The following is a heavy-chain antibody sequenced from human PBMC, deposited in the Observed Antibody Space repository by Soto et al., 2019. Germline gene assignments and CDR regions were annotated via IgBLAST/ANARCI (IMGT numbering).Heavy chain of an antibody. V-gene: IGHV3-74*01. CDR3: ARGWFGPDV. J-gene: IGHJ6*03. CDR2: IDKVGTDS. CDR1: EFTFSGRS. Sequence: EVQLVESGGGLVQPWGSLRLSCAASEFTFSGRSVHWVRQAPGKGLVWVSGIDKVGTDSTYADSVKGRFTSSRDNAKNTVYLQMNCLGVEDTAVYYCARGWFGPDVWGKGTTVTVSS. D-gene: IGHD3-10*01.